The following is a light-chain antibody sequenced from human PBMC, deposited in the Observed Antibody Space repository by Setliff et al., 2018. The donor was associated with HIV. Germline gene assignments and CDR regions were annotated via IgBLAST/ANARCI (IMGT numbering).Light chain of an antibody. CDR3: SSYAISNTLP. J-gene: IGLJ1*01. CDR1: SSDVGSYHY. V-gene: IGLV2-14*01. Sequence: QSALTQPASVSGSPGQSITISCTGTSSDVGSYHYVSWYQHHPGKAPKLLIFAVRNRPLGVSNRFSGSKSGNTASLTISGLQAEDEADYYCSSYAISNTLPFGTGTKVTVL. CDR2: AVR.